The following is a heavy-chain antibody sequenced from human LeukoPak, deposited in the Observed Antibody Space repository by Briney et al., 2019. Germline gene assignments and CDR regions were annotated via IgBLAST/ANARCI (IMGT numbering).Heavy chain of an antibody. J-gene: IGHJ6*02. Sequence: SETLSLTCTVSGGSISSYYWSWIRQPPGKGLEWIGYIYYSGSTNYNPSPKSRVTISVDTSKNQFSLKLSSVTAADTAVYYCARHLHIAVAGRNYYYYGMDVWGQGTTVAVSS. CDR2: IYYSGST. CDR3: ARHLHIAVAGRNYYYYGMDV. V-gene: IGHV4-59*08. CDR1: GGSISSYY. D-gene: IGHD6-19*01.